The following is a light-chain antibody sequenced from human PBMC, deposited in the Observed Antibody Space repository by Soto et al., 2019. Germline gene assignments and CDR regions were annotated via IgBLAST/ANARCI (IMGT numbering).Light chain of an antibody. CDR3: QQRANWIT. V-gene: IGKV3-11*01. Sequence: TQSPSSLSASVGDRVTITCRASQSISDTLAWYQQKPGQAPRLLIYDASNRATGIPARFSGSGSGTDFTLTISSLEPEDFAIYYCQQRANWITFGQGTRLEI. CDR1: QSISDT. CDR2: DAS. J-gene: IGKJ5*01.